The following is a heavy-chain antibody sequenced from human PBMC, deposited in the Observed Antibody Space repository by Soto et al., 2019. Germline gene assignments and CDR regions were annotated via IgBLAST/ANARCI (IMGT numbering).Heavy chain of an antibody. CDR1: GGSISSGGYY. D-gene: IGHD1-1*01. Sequence: PSETLSLTCTVSGGSISSGGYYWSWIRQHPGKGLEWIGYIYYSGSTYYNPSLKSRVTISVDTSKNQFSLKLSSVTAADTAVYYCARDQRNWYNWFAPWGHGTLVTVSS. CDR2: IYYSGST. V-gene: IGHV4-31*03. J-gene: IGHJ5*02. CDR3: ARDQRNWYNWFAP.